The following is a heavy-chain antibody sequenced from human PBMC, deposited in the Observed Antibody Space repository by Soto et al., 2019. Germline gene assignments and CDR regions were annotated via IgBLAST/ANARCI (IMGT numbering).Heavy chain of an antibody. CDR2: IYHSGST. D-gene: IGHD1-1*01. V-gene: IGHV4-4*02. J-gene: IGHJ4*02. CDR1: GASISNLNW. Sequence: QVQLQESGPGLVKPSGTLSLTCAVSGASISNLNWWSWVRQPPGKGLEWIGKIYHSGSTNHNPSLKSRVSISVDKSKNQFSLNLRSMTAADTAVYYCAKNSGTGWLVDWGQGTLVTVS. CDR3: AKNSGTGWLVD.